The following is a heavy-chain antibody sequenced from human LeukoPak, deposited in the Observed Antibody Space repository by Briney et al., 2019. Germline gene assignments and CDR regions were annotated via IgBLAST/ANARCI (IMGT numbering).Heavy chain of an antibody. D-gene: IGHD3-22*01. CDR1: GFTFSSYG. J-gene: IGHJ4*02. CDR2: ISGSGGST. CDR3: AKVLYDSSGYYFDY. V-gene: IGHV3-23*01. Sequence: GGSLRLSCAASGFTFSSYGMSWVHQAPGKGLEWVSAISGSGGSTYYADSVKGRFTISRDNSKNTLYLQMNSLRAEGTAVYYCAKVLYDSSGYYFDYWGQGTLVTVSS.